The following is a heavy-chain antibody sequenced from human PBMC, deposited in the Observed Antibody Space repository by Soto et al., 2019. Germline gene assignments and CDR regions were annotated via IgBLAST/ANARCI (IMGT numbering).Heavy chain of an antibody. V-gene: IGHV4-59*01. D-gene: IGHD6-13*01. CDR3: AEGGIAAAGFVY. CDR2: IYYSGST. J-gene: IGHJ4*02. CDR1: GGSISSYY. Sequence: QVQLQESGPGLVKPSETLSLTCTVSGGSISSYYWSWIRQPPGKGLEWLGYIYYSGSTNYNPSLKSRVTMSVDTSKNQFSLKLSSVTAADTAVYYCAEGGIAAAGFVYWGQGTLVTVSS.